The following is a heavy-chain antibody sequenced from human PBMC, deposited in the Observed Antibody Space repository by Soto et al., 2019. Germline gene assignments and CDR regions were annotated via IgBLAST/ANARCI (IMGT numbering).Heavy chain of an antibody. J-gene: IGHJ4*02. CDR1: GDSIRRGSHY. V-gene: IGHV4-39*02. D-gene: IGHD1-1*01. CDR3: AREGGYVDY. CDR2: IDENGDS. Sequence: SETLSLTCTVSGDSIRRGSHYWGWIRQSPGTGLEWIGSIDENGDSYYNPSLKSRVTIFVDTSKNQFSLKLISVTGADSAIYYCAREGGYVDYWGQGTLVTVSS.